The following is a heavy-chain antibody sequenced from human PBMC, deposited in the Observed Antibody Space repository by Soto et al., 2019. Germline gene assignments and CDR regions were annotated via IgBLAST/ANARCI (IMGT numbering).Heavy chain of an antibody. J-gene: IGHJ4*02. D-gene: IGHD3-22*01. CDR3: ARHYYDSSGYYYRGNQYYFDY. V-gene: IGHV4-39*01. CDR2: IYYSGST. CDR1: GGSISSSSYY. Sequence: SETLSLTCTVSGGSISSSSYYWGWIRQPPGKGLEWIGSIYYSGSTYYNPSLKSRVTISVDTSKNQFSLKLSSVTAADTAVYYCARHYYDSSGYYYRGNQYYFDYWGQGTLVTVSS.